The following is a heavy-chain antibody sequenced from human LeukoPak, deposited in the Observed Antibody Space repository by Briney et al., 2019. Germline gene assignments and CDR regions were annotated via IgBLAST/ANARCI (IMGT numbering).Heavy chain of an antibody. Sequence: ASVKVSCKASGYTFTSYDINWVRQATGQGLEWMGWMNPNSGNTGYAQKFQGRVTITRNNYIRTAYMELSSLRSEDTAVYYCARVGNSLPFDYWGQGTLVTVSS. V-gene: IGHV1-8*03. J-gene: IGHJ4*02. CDR3: ARVGNSLPFDY. D-gene: IGHD4-23*01. CDR2: MNPNSGNT. CDR1: GYTFTSYD.